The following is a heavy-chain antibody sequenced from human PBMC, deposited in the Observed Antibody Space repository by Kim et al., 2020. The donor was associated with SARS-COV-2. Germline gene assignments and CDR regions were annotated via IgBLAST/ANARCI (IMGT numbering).Heavy chain of an antibody. Sequence: GGSLRLSCAASGFTFSSYEMNWVRQAPGKGLEWVSYISSSGSTIYYADSVRGRFTISRDNAKNSLYLQMNSLRAEDTAVYYCARIAIVVVVAATDHWGQGTLVTVSS. V-gene: IGHV3-48*03. D-gene: IGHD2-15*01. CDR1: GFTFSSYE. CDR2: ISSSGSTI. J-gene: IGHJ4*02. CDR3: ARIAIVVVVAATDH.